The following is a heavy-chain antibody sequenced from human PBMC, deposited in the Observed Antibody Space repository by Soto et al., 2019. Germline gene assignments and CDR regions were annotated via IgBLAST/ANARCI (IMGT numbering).Heavy chain of an antibody. J-gene: IGHJ3*02. CDR1: GSSISSSNW. D-gene: IGHD5-12*01. CDR3: ARIGYHYDAFDI. V-gene: IGHV4-28*01. Sequence: SETLSLTCAVSGSSISSSNWWGWIRQPPGKGLVWIGYIYYSGSTYYNPSLKSRVTMSVDTSKNQFSLKLSSVTAVDTAVYYCARIGYHYDAFDIWGQGTMVTVSS. CDR2: IYYSGST.